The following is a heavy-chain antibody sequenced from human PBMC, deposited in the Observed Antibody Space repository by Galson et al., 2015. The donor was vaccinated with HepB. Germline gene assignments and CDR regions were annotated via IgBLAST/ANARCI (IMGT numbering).Heavy chain of an antibody. D-gene: IGHD6-19*01. CDR2: MNPNSGNT. J-gene: IGHJ4*02. Sequence: SVKVSCKASGYTFTSYDINWVRQTTGQGLEWMGWMNPNSGNTGYAQKFQGRVTMTRNTSISTAYMELSSLRSEDTAVYYCAREWGGHSSGWSSTDYWGQGTLVTVSS. CDR1: GYTFTSYD. CDR3: AREWGGHSSGWSSTDY. V-gene: IGHV1-8*01.